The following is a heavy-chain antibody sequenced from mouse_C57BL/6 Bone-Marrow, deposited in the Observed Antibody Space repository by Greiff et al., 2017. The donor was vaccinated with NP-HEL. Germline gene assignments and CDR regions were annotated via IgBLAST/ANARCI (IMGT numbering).Heavy chain of an antibody. D-gene: IGHD1-1*01. Sequence: VQLQQSGAELVKPGASVKISCTASGYAFSSYWMNWVKERPGKGLEWIGQIYPGDGDTKYNGKFKGKATLTADKSSSTAYMQVSRLTSEDSAVYFRARGDYGSSRFGYAMDYWGQGTSVTVSS. CDR1: GYAFSSYW. J-gene: IGHJ4*01. CDR2: IYPGDGDT. V-gene: IGHV1-80*01. CDR3: ARGDYGSSRFGYAMDY.